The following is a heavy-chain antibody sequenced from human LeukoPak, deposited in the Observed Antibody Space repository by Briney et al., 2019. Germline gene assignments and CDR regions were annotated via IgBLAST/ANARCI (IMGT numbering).Heavy chain of an antibody. CDR1: GLTVSSKY. J-gene: IGHJ4*02. CDR3: ATVSMGGYYFDY. D-gene: IGHD2/OR15-2a*01. CDR2: IYSGGST. V-gene: IGHV3-53*01. Sequence: GGSLRLSYAASGLTVSSKYMSWVRQTPGKGLEWVSVIYSGGSTYYADSVKGRFTISRDNSRNTLYLQMYSLRVEDTAVYYCATVSMGGYYFDYWGQGTLVTVSS.